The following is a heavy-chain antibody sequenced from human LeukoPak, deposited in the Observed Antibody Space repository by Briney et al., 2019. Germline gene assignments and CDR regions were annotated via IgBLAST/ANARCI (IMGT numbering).Heavy chain of an antibody. Sequence: GGSLRLSCSASGFTFSSFAMHWVRQAPGKGLVWVSRIHSDGRSTDYADSVKGRFTISRDNAKNTLNLQMNSLRAEDTAIYYCARDPRGGTLDYWGQGALVTVSS. CDR1: GFTFSSFA. J-gene: IGHJ4*02. V-gene: IGHV3-74*01. CDR3: ARDPRGGTLDY. CDR2: IHSDGRST. D-gene: IGHD3-10*01.